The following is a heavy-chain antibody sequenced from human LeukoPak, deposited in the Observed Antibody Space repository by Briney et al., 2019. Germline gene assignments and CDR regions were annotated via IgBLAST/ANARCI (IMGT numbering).Heavy chain of an antibody. CDR1: GGSINSRSYY. CDR2: IYYSGST. J-gene: IGHJ5*02. Sequence: SETLSLTCTVSGGSINSRSYYWGWIRQPPGKGLEWIGNIYYSGSTYYNPSLKSRVTISVDTSKNQFSLKLNSVTAADTAVYYCARNRYYYGSGNYGVPNWFDPWGQGTLVTVSS. D-gene: IGHD3-10*01. CDR3: ARNRYYYGSGNYGVPNWFDP. V-gene: IGHV4-39*01.